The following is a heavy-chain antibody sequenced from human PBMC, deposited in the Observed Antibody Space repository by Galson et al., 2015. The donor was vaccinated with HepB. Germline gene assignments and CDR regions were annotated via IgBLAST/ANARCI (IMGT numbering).Heavy chain of an antibody. CDR1: GLTTYA. D-gene: IGHD5-24*01. CDR2: ISPYNANT. CDR3: ARGGMPTIGGPTFDF. V-gene: IGHV1-18*01. J-gene: IGHJ4*02. Sequence: SMKVSCKASGLTTYAINSVRQATGQGLEWMGWISPYNANTNYARKFQGRVTMSTDTSTRTAYMELRRLRSDDTAMYYCARGGMPTIGGPTFDFWGQGTLVTVSS.